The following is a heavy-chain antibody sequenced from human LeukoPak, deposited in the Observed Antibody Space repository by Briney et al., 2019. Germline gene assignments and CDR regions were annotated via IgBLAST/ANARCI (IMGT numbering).Heavy chain of an antibody. CDR3: ARYDTGYSSGWHSDY. D-gene: IGHD6-19*01. CDR1: GYTFTSYG. J-gene: IGHJ4*02. CDR2: ISAYNGNT. V-gene: IGHV1-18*04. Sequence: ASVKVSCEASGYTFTSYGISWVRQAPGQGLEWMGWISAYNGNTNYAQKLQGRVTMTTDTSTSTAYMELRSLRSDDTAVYYCARYDTGYSSGWHSDYWGQGTLVTVSS.